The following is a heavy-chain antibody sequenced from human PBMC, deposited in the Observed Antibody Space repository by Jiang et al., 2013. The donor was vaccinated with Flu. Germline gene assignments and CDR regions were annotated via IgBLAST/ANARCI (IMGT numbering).Heavy chain of an antibody. D-gene: IGHD6-13*01. CDR2: INPSGGST. Sequence: AEVKKPGASVKVSCKASGYTFIRNYMHWVRQAPGQGLEWMGVINPSGGSTNYAQKFQSRVTVTRDTSTSTVYMELTSLTYDDTAVYYCARGGSSWSTPFDYWGQGTLVAVSS. CDR3: ARGGSSWSTPFDY. CDR1: GYTFIRNY. J-gene: IGHJ4*02. V-gene: IGHV1-46*01.